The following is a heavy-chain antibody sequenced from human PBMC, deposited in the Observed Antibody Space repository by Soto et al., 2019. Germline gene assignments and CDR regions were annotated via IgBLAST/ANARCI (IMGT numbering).Heavy chain of an antibody. D-gene: IGHD3-16*01. J-gene: IGHJ5*02. Sequence: QITLKESGPTLVKPTQTLTLTCTFSGFSLTTRGVGVGWIRQPPGKALECLALIYWYDDKRYSPSLQSRLSITKDTSKNQVVLTMTNVDPVDTATYYCAHIPNYYQYDWFDPWGQGTLVSVSS. CDR1: GFSLTTRGVG. CDR3: AHIPNYYQYDWFDP. V-gene: IGHV2-5*01. CDR2: IYWYDDK.